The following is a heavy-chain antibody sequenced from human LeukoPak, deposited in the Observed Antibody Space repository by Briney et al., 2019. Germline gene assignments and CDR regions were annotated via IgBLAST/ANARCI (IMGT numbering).Heavy chain of an antibody. Sequence: GGSLRLSCAASGFTFSSYAMHWVRQAPGKGLEWVATISYDESNTYFADSVRGRFTISRDNSRNTLYLQMNSLRAEDTAIYYCAKNGDRGAYCSGGTCYPYYYYYMDVWGKGTTVTISS. CDR1: GFTFSSYA. CDR3: AKNGDRGAYCSGGTCYPYYYYYMDV. CDR2: ISYDESNT. J-gene: IGHJ6*03. D-gene: IGHD2-15*01. V-gene: IGHV3-30*04.